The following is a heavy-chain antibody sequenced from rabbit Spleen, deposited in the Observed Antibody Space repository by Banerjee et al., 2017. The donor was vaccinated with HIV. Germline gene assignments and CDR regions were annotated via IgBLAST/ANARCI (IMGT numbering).Heavy chain of an antibody. Sequence: QQLVESGGGLVKPGASLTLTCTASGFSFSSGYDMCWVRQAPGKGLEWIGCIHTDYGYTNYASWAKGRFTISKTSSTTVTLQMTSLTAADTATYFCARDSSSGDWIDRLDLWGQGTLVTVS. CDR3: ARDSSSGDWIDRLDL. J-gene: IGHJ3*01. V-gene: IGHV1S40*01. D-gene: IGHD1-1*01. CDR2: IHTDYGYT. CDR1: GFSFSSGYD.